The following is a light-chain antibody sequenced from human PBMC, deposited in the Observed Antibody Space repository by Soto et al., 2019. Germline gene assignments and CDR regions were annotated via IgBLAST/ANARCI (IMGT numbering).Light chain of an antibody. Sequence: DIQLTQSPSFLSASVGDRGTITCRASHGISSYLAWYQQKPGKAPKLLIYAAFSLENGVPSRFSGSGSGTEFPLTISSLQPEDFATYYCQQLNTYPRTFGPGTKVDIK. CDR1: HGISSY. CDR3: QQLNTYPRT. V-gene: IGKV1-9*01. J-gene: IGKJ1*01. CDR2: AAF.